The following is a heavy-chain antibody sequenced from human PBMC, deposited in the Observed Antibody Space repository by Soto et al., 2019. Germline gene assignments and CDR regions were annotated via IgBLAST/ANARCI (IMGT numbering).Heavy chain of an antibody. CDR1: GFTFSNYG. Sequence: QVQLVESGGGVVQPGRSLRLSCVASGFTFSNYGIHWVRQAPGEGLEWVAVISDDGDNKYYADSVKGRFTISRDNSKNTLFLQMNSLRVEDTAVYYCAKEGIQLWSAFDYWGQGTLVTVSS. D-gene: IGHD5-18*01. V-gene: IGHV3-30*18. J-gene: IGHJ4*02. CDR2: ISDDGDNK. CDR3: AKEGIQLWSAFDY.